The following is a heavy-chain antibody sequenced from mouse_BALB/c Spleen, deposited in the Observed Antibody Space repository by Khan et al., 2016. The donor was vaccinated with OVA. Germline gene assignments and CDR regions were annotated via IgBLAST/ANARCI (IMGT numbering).Heavy chain of an antibody. J-gene: IGHJ3*01. CDR2: IDPANGNT. CDR1: GFNIKDTY. D-gene: IGHD1-1*01. V-gene: IGHV14-3*02. CDR3: ARSVKGFAY. Sequence: VQLQQSGAELVKPGASVKLSCTASGFNIKDTYMPWVKQRPEQGLEWIGRIDPANGNTKYDPKFQGKATITADTSSNTAYLHISSLTSEDTAVXYCARSVKGFAYWGQGTLVTVSA.